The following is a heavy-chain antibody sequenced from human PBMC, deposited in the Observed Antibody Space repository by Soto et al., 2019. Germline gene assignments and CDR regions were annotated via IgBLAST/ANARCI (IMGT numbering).Heavy chain of an antibody. D-gene: IGHD3-22*01. CDR2: ISYDGSNK. J-gene: IGHJ6*02. V-gene: IGHV3-30*18. CDR1: GFTFSSYG. Sequence: PGGSLRLSFAASGFTFSSYGMHWVRQSPGEGLEWVAVISYDGSNKYYADSVKGRFTISRDNSKNTLYLQMNSLRAEDTAVYYCAKVRSSGFEGPYYYYGMDVWGQGTTVTVSS. CDR3: AKVRSSGFEGPYYYYGMDV.